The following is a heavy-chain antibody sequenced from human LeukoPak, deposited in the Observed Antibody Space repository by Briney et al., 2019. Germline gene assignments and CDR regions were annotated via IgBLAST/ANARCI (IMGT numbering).Heavy chain of an antibody. D-gene: IGHD5-24*01. CDR2: IIPIFGTA. Sequence: ASVKVSCKASGGTFSSYAISWVRQAPGQGLERMGGIIPIFGTANYAQKFQGRVTITTDESTSTAYMELSSLRSEDTAVYYCARAPTEMATMVGDYWGQGTLVTVSS. V-gene: IGHV1-69*05. CDR3: ARAPTEMATMVGDY. J-gene: IGHJ4*02. CDR1: GGTFSSYA.